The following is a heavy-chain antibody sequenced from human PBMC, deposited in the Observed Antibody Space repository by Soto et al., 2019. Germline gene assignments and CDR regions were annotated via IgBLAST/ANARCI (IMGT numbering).Heavy chain of an antibody. V-gene: IGHV1-69*13. Sequence: ASVKVSCKASGGTFSRYAISWVRQAPGQGLEWMGGIIPMFATPNYAEKFQGRLSITADESTTTVYMQLSSLRSEDTAVYYCARQFDYDSSGHYYAYWGQGTLVTVSS. D-gene: IGHD3-22*01. J-gene: IGHJ4*02. CDR3: ARQFDYDSSGHYYAY. CDR2: IIPMFATP. CDR1: GGTFSRYA.